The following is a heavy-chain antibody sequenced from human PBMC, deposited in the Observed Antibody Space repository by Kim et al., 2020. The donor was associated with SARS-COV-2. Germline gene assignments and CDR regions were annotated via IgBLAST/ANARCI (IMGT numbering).Heavy chain of an antibody. Sequence: KYYIDSVKGRITLSRDNAKNLMYLQMSGLRAEDTAVYYCARDIRGTWFDPWGQGTLVTVSS. CDR2: K. D-gene: IGHD3-16*01. CDR3: ARDIRGTWFDP. J-gene: IGHJ5*02. V-gene: IGHV3-7*01.